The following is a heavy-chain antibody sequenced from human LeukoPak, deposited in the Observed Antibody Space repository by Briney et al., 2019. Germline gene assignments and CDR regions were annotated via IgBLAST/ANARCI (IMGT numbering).Heavy chain of an antibody. V-gene: IGHV4-34*01. CDR3: AEDPAERLDYSNYYFDY. J-gene: IGHJ4*02. Sequence: KASETLSLTCAVYGGSFSGYYWSWIRQPPGKGLEWIGEINHSGSTNYNPSLKSRVTISVDTSKNQFSLKLSSVTAADTAAYYCAEDPAERLDYSNYYFDYWGQGTLVTVSS. CDR1: GGSFSGYY. CDR2: INHSGST. D-gene: IGHD4-11*01.